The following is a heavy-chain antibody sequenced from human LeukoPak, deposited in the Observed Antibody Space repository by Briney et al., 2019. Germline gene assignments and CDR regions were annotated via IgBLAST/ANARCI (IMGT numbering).Heavy chain of an antibody. CDR2: INPNSGGT. J-gene: IGHJ4*02. CDR1: GYTFTGYY. Sequence: ASVKVSCKASGYTFTGYYMHWVRQAPGQGLEWMGWINPNSGGTNYAQKFQGRVTMTRDTSISTAYMELSRLRSDDMAVYYCAREGRQHIAAAGPFGYWGQGTLVTVSS. CDR3: AREGRQHIAAAGPFGY. D-gene: IGHD6-13*01. V-gene: IGHV1-2*02.